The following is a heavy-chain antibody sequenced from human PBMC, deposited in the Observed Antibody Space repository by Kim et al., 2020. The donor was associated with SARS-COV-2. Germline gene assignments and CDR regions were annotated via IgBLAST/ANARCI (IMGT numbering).Heavy chain of an antibody. CDR1: GFKFERFA. CDR2: LSLDSDRI. J-gene: IGHJ4*02. D-gene: IGHD6-6*01. Sequence: GGSLRLSCEMSGFKFERFAVHWVRQPPGKGLEWVSGLSLDSDRIGYADSVKGRFTVSRDKGKDTLYLQMDSLRIEDTAFYYCTRDLVPGGADYWGQGTLVTVSS. CDR3: TRDLVPGGADY. V-gene: IGHV3-9*01.